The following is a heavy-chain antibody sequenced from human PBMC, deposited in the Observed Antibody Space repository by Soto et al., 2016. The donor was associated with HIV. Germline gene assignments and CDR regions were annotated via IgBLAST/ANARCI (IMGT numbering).Heavy chain of an antibody. J-gene: IGHJ3*02. Sequence: VQLRESGPGLVKPSETLSLTCTVSGGSISSGSYYWTWVRQPAGKGLEWIGRILTAGTTHYNPSLKSRVTISEDTSKNQFSLRLTSVTAADTAVYYCARVGANYAPMRAFDMWGQGTMVIVSS. CDR1: GGSISSGSYY. D-gene: IGHD3-16*01. V-gene: IGHV4-61*02. CDR3: ARVGANYAPMRAFDM. CDR2: ILTAGTT.